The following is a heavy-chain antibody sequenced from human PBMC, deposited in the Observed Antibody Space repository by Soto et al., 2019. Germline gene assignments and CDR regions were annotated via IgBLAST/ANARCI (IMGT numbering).Heavy chain of an antibody. CDR3: AKGNPPAFWSGYEYGMDV. CDR2: ISYDGSNK. V-gene: IGHV3-30*18. D-gene: IGHD3-3*01. J-gene: IGHJ6*02. CDR1: GFTFSSYG. Sequence: GGSLRLSCAASGFTFSSYGMHWVRQAPGKGLEWVAVISYDGSNKYYADSVKGRFTISRDNSKNTLYLQMNSLRAEDTAVYYCAKGNPPAFWSGYEYGMDVWGQGTTVTVSS.